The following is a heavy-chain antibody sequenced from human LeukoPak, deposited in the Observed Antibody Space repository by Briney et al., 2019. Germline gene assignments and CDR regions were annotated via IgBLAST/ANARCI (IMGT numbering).Heavy chain of an antibody. CDR2: ISAYNGNT. D-gene: IGHD4-17*01. CDR1: GYTFTSYG. Sequence: ASVNVSCKASGYTFTSYGISWVRQAPGQGIEWMGWISAYNGNTNNAQKLQGRVTMTTDTSTSTAYMELRSLRSDDTAVYYCARAGETSTVTTNRYWGQGTLVTVSS. V-gene: IGHV1-18*01. CDR3: ARAGETSTVTTNRY. J-gene: IGHJ4*02.